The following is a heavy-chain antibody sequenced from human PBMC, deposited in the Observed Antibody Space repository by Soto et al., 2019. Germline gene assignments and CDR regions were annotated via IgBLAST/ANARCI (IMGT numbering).Heavy chain of an antibody. CDR2: IIPIFGTA. J-gene: IGHJ3*02. CDR3: AKSPAYSYGPNDAFDI. CDR1: GGTSSSYA. V-gene: IGHV1-69*01. Sequence: QVQLVQSGAEVKKPGSSVKVSCKASGGTSSSYAISWVRQAPGQGLEWMGGIIPIFGTANYAQKFQGRVTITADESTSTAYMELSSLRSEDTAVYYCAKSPAYSYGPNDAFDIWGQGTMVTVSS. D-gene: IGHD5-18*01.